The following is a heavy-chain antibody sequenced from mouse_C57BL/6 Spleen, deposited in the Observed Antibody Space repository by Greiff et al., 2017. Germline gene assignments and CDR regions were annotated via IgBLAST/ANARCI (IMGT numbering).Heavy chain of an antibody. CDR3: ARRETYAMDY. CDR2: ISSGGSYT. V-gene: IGHV5-6*02. CDR1: GFTFSSYG. J-gene: IGHJ4*01. Sequence: EVMLVESGGDLVKPGGSLKLSCAASGFTFSSYGMSWVRQTPDKRLEWVATISSGGSYTYYPDSVKGRFTISRDNAKNTLYLQMSSLKSEDTAMYYGARRETYAMDYWGQGTSVTVSS.